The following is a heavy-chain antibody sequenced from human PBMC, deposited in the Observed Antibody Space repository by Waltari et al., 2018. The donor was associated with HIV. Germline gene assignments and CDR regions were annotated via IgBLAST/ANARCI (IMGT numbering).Heavy chain of an antibody. D-gene: IGHD4-17*01. CDR2: IRLNGRDT. J-gene: IGHJ4*02. Sequence: EVQLVESGGGVVQPGGSLRLSCRASGFNFATYWMTWVRQAPGVCLEWVANIRLNGRDTHYLESLEGRFTISRDNADDSVFLYMSDLRVDDTAIYFCARDSYGGDYWGRGTQVTVSS. CDR3: ARDSYGGDY. V-gene: IGHV3-7*03. CDR1: GFNFATYW.